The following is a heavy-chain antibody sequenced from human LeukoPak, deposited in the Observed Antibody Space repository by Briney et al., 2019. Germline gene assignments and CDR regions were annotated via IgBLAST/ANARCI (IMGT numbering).Heavy chain of an antibody. D-gene: IGHD3-22*01. V-gene: IGHV3-23*01. Sequence: GGSLRLSCAVSGITLSNYGMTWIRQAPGKGLEWVAGASDTGGRTNYADSVKGRFTISRDNPKNTLYLQMNSLRAEDTAVYFCAKRGVVIRVILVGFHKEAYYFDSWGQGALVTVSS. CDR1: GITLSNYG. J-gene: IGHJ4*02. CDR3: AKRGVVIRVILVGFHKEAYYFDS. CDR2: ASDTGGRT.